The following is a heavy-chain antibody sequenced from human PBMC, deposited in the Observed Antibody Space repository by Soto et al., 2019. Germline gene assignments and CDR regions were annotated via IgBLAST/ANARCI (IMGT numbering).Heavy chain of an antibody. CDR1: GGSISSYY. D-gene: IGHD3-3*01. V-gene: IGHV4-59*01. CDR2: IYYSGST. J-gene: IGHJ6*02. Sequence: SETLSLTCTVSGGSISSYYWSWIRQPPGKGLEWIGYIYYSGSTNYNPSLKSRVTISVDTSKNQFSLKLSSVTAADTAVYYCARDVQESGPHDYYYYGMDAWGQGTTVTVSS. CDR3: ARDVQESGPHDYYYYGMDA.